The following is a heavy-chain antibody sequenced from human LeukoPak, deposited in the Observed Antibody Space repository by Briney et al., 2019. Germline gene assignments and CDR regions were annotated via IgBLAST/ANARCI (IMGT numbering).Heavy chain of an antibody. CDR1: GFTFSSYD. J-gene: IGHJ4*02. CDR2: IGTAGDT. V-gene: IGHV3-13*03. Sequence: GGSLRLSCAACGFTFSSYDMHWVRQATGKGLEWVSAIGTAGDTYYPGSVKGQFTISRENAKNSLYLQMNSLRAGDTAVYYCARDPGDDYVWGSYRYTDYFDYWGQGTLVTVSS. D-gene: IGHD3-16*02. CDR3: ARDPGDDYVWGSYRYTDYFDY.